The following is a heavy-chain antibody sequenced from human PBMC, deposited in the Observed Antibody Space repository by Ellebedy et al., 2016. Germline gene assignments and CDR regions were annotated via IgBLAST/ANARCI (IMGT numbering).Heavy chain of an antibody. J-gene: IGHJ6*02. CDR1: GFIFSTSW. V-gene: IGHV3-7*01. CDR2: IKLDGSDT. D-gene: IGHD3-10*01. CDR3: ARERLVRGLRDYYYGMDV. Sequence: GGSLRLXXAASGFIFSTSWMSWVRQAPGKGLEWVALIKLDGSDTRYVDSVRGRFTISRENAKNSLYLRMNSLRAEDTAVYYCARERLVRGLRDYYYGMDVWGQGTTVTVSS.